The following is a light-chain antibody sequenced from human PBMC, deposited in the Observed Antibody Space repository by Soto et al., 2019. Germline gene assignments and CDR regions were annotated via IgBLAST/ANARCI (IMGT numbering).Light chain of an antibody. J-gene: IGKJ2*01. CDR3: QQYNSWPYT. V-gene: IGKV3-15*01. Sequence: EIVMTQSPDTLSVSPGERATLSCRASQSVSTNLAWYQQKPGQAPWLLIYGASTRATGIPARFSGSGSGTEFTLTISSLQSEDFAVYHCQQYNSWPYTFGQGTKLEIK. CDR2: GAS. CDR1: QSVSTN.